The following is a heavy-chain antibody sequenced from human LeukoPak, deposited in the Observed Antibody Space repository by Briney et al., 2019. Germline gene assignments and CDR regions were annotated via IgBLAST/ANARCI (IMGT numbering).Heavy chain of an antibody. D-gene: IGHD3-22*01. CDR2: ISAYNGNT. J-gene: IGHJ4*02. CDR1: GYTFTSYG. V-gene: IGHV1-18*01. Sequence: VASVKVSCKASGYTFTSYGISWVRQAPGQGLEWMGWISAYNGNTNYAQKLQGRVTMTTDTSTSTAYMELRSLRSDDTAVYYCATSGGNYYDSSGYYRQPFDYWGQGTLVTVSS. CDR3: ATSGGNYYDSSGYYRQPFDY.